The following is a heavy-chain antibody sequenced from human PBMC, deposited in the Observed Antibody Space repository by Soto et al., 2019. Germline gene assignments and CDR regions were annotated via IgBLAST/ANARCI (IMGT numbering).Heavy chain of an antibody. CDR2: INPTSGNI. D-gene: IGHD4-4*01. J-gene: IGHJ4*02. Sequence: QVQLVESGGGLVKPGGPLRLSCAASGFIFSHDYIGWIRQAPGKGLEWVSYINPTSGNINYADSVKGRFTISRDNARNSLYLKMNSLTADATAMYSCARLPYSAYNRHFDDWGQGTLVTVSS. V-gene: IGHV3-11*06. CDR3: ARLPYSAYNRHFDD. CDR1: GFIFSHDY.